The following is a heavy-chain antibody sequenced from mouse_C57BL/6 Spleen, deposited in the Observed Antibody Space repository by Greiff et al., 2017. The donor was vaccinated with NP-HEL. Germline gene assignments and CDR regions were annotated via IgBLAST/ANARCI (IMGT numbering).Heavy chain of an antibody. CDR2: IYPGDGDT. J-gene: IGHJ2*02. CDR1: GYAFSSSW. CDR3: TRTLYCYGSSYSYFDY. D-gene: IGHD1-1*01. Sequence: QVQLQQSGPELVKPGASVKISCKASGYAFSSSWMNWVKQRPGKGLEWIGRIYPGDGDTNYNGKFKGKATLTADKSSSTAYMQLSSLTSEDSAVYFFTRTLYCYGSSYSYFDYWGQGTSLTVSS. V-gene: IGHV1-82*01.